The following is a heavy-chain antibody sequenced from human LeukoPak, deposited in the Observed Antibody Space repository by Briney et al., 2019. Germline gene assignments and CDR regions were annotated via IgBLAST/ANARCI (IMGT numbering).Heavy chain of an antibody. D-gene: IGHD3-22*01. V-gene: IGHV3-66*02. CDR1: GFTVSSNY. CDR2: IYSGGST. Sequence: GGSLRLSCAASGFTVSSNYMSWVRQAPGKGLEWVSVIYSGGSTYYADSVKGRFTISRDNSKNTLYHQMNSLRAEDTAVYYCARDGDYYDSSGYGLFDYWGQGTLVTVSS. CDR3: ARDGDYYDSSGYGLFDY. J-gene: IGHJ4*02.